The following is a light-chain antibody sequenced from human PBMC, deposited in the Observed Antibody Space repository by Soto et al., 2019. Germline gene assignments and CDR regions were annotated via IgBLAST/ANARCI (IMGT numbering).Light chain of an antibody. CDR1: SSDVGGFNY. J-gene: IGLJ1*01. CDR2: EVT. Sequence: QSVLTQPPSASGSPGQSITISCTGTSSDVGGFNYVSWHQQHPGKAPKVTIYEVTKRPSGVPDRFSGSKSANTASLTVSGLQAEDEADYYCSSYAGSNNPLFVFGTGTKVTVL. CDR3: SSYAGSNNPLFV. V-gene: IGLV2-8*01.